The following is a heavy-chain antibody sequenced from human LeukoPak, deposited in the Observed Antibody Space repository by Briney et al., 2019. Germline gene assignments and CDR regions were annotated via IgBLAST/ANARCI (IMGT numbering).Heavy chain of an antibody. CDR3: ATLGDFDL. J-gene: IGHJ2*01. CDR1: GPSISGYY. CDR2: IYYSGTT. V-gene: IGHV4-59*01. Sequence: SETLSLTCTVSGPSISGYYWSWIRQPPGKGLEWIAYIYYSGTTNYNPSLKSRVTISVDRSKNQLSLQLSSVTAADTAVYYCATLGDFDLWGRGTLVTVSS. D-gene: IGHD3-16*01.